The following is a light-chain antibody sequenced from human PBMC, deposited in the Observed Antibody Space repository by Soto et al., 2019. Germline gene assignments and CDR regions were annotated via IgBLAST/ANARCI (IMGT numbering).Light chain of an antibody. CDR2: EVS. V-gene: IGLV2-14*01. Sequence: QSALTQPASVSGSPGQSITISCTGTSSDVGGYNYVSWYQQHPGKAPKLMIYEVSNRPSGVSNRFSGSKSGNTASLTISGLQAEDEAIYYCSSYTGSSTQVFGGGTKLTVL. CDR1: SSDVGGYNY. J-gene: IGLJ2*01. CDR3: SSYTGSSTQV.